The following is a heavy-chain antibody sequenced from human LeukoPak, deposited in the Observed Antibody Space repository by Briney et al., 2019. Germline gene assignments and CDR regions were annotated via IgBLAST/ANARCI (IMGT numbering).Heavy chain of an antibody. CDR3: AKKYSTGLDP. CDR1: GFIFSSHG. J-gene: IGHJ5*02. D-gene: IGHD1-26*01. V-gene: IGHV3-23*01. Sequence: GGSLRLSCAASGFIFSSHGMNWVRQAPGKGLEWVSGISPSGDITYYTDSVKGRFTISRDNSKNTLYLQMNSLRAEDTAIYYCAKKYSTGLDPWGQGTLDTVSS. CDR2: ISPSGDIT.